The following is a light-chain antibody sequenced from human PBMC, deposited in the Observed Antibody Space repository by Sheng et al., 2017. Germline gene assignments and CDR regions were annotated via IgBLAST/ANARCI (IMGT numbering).Light chain of an antibody. CDR2: AAS. Sequence: EKVMTQSPATLSASPGERATLSCRASESVAGNLAWYQQKPGQAPRLLIYAASTRATGIPARFSGSGSGTDFTLTISSLEPEDFAVYYCQQRSNWPLTFGGGTKVEIK. J-gene: IGKJ4*01. V-gene: IGKV3-11*01. CDR1: ESVAGN. CDR3: QQRSNWPLT.